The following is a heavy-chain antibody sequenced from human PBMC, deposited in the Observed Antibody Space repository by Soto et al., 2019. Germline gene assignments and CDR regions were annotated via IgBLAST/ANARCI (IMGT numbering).Heavy chain of an antibody. V-gene: IGHV3-23*01. CDR3: AKEYYYDSSGYIDY. CDR2: ISGSGGST. J-gene: IGHJ4*02. Sequence: GGSLRLSCAASGFTFSSYAMSWVRQAPGKGLEWVSAISGSGGSTYYADSVKGRFTISRDNSKNTLYLQMNSLRAEDTAVYYSAKEYYYDSSGYIDYWGQGTLVTVSS. D-gene: IGHD3-22*01. CDR1: GFTFSSYA.